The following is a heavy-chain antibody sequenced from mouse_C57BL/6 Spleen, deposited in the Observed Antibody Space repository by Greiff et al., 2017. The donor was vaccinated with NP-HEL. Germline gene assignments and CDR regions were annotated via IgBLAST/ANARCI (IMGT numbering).Heavy chain of an antibody. Sequence: QVQLQQPGAELVKPGASVKLSCKASGYTFTSYWMQWVKQRPGQGLEWIGEIDPSDSYTNYNQKFKGKATLTVDTSSSTAYMQLSSLTSADSAVYYCARSDGNYYFDYWGQGTTLTVSS. V-gene: IGHV1-50*01. CDR1: GYTFTSYW. CDR3: ARSDGNYYFDY. CDR2: IDPSDSYT. J-gene: IGHJ2*01. D-gene: IGHD2-1*01.